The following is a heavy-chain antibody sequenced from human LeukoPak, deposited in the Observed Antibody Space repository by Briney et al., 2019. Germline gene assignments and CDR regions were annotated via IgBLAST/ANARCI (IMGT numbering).Heavy chain of an antibody. CDR2: IKQDGSEK. V-gene: IGHV3-7*01. CDR1: GFTFSSYW. CDR3: ARDTDYYDSSGPFDY. D-gene: IGHD3-22*01. Sequence: GGSLLLSCVASGFTFSSYWMSWVRQAPGKGLEWVANIKQDGSEKYYVDSVKGRFTISRDNAKNSLYLQMNSLRAEDTAVYYCARDTDYYDSSGPFDYWGQGTLVTVSS. J-gene: IGHJ4*02.